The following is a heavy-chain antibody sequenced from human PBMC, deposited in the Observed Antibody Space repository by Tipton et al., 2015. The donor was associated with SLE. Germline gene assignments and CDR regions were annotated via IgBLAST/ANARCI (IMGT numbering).Heavy chain of an antibody. Sequence: TLSLTCTVSGYSISSGFSWGWIRQPPGKGLEWMGYLYNSVPGNYNPSLKSRLTISVDTSKNQFSLRLKTVTAEDTAVYYCARGNKVEEDLDFWGPGILVTVSS. CDR2: LYNSVPG. D-gene: IGHD5-12*01. J-gene: IGHJ4*02. CDR1: GYSISSGFS. V-gene: IGHV4-38-2*02. CDR3: ARGNKVEEDLDF.